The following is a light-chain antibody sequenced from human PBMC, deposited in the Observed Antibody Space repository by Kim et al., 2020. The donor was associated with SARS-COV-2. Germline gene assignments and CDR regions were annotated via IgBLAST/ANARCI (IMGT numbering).Light chain of an antibody. Sequence: EIVLTQSPDTLSLSPGETVTLSCRASHSIDRNYFNWFQQKAGQAPRLLISSASKRATSIPDRFRGSGSDRDFTLTINALTPDDTAVFYCKQSGSSPYTFGQGTKVDIK. J-gene: IGKJ2*01. CDR3: KQSGSSPYT. CDR2: SAS. CDR1: HSIDRNY. V-gene: IGKV3-20*01.